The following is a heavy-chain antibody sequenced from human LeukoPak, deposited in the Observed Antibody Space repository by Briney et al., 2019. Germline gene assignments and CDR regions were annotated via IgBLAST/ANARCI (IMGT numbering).Heavy chain of an antibody. Sequence: AASVKVSCKASGYTFTSYDINWVRQATGQGLEWMGWMNPNSGNTGYAQEFQGRVTMTRDTSISTAYMELSSLTSEDTAVYYCARRKPTSGAQYWFDPWGQGTLATVSS. CDR1: GYTFTSYD. CDR2: MNPNSGNT. J-gene: IGHJ5*02. D-gene: IGHD3-10*01. V-gene: IGHV1-8*01. CDR3: ARRKPTSGAQYWFDP.